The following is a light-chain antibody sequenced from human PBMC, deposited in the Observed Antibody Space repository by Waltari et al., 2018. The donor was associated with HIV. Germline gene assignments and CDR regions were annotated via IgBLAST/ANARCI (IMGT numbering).Light chain of an antibody. J-gene: IGLJ2*01. V-gene: IGLV2-14*01. CDR2: EVR. CDR3: SSYTSSSTLV. CDR1: SSDVGGYNY. Sequence: QSALTQPPSASGSPGQSVTISCTGTSSDVGGYNYVSWFQHHPGKAPKVMIYEVRNRPSGVSNRFSGSKSGNTAALTISGLQAEDEADYYCSSYTSSSTLVFGGGTKLTVL.